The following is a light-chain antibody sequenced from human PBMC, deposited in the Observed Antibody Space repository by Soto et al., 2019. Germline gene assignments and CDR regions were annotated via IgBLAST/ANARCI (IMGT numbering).Light chain of an antibody. V-gene: IGKV3-15*01. Sequence: EIVMTQSPATLSVSPGERATLSCRASQSVSTNLAWYQQKPGQAPRRLIYGASTRSTDIPARFSGSGSGTEFTLTISSLQSEDVAGYYCQQYNSLPPCACGQGPKVEI. CDR3: QQYNSLPPCA. CDR2: GAS. J-gene: IGKJ1*01. CDR1: QSVSTN.